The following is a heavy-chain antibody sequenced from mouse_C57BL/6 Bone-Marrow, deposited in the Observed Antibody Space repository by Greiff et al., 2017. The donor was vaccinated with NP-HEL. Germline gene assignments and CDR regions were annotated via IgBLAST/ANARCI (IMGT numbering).Heavy chain of an antibody. D-gene: IGHD1-1*02. CDR2: ISSGGSYT. CDR1: GFTFSSYC. V-gene: IGHV5-6*01. Sequence: VQLGGSWGDFVKPGGSLKLSCAASGFTFSSYCMAWVRQTPDKRLEWVATISSGGSYTYYPDSVKGRFTLSRDNAKNTLYLQMSSLKSEDTAMYYCARPLYGRGSYYAMDYWGQGTSVTVSS. J-gene: IGHJ4*01. CDR3: ARPLYGRGSYYAMDY.